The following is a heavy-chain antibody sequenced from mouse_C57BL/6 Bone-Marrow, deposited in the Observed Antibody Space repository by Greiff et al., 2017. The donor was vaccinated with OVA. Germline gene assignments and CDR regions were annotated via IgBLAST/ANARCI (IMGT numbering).Heavy chain of an antibody. CDR3: ARDEYDDLYAMDD. CDR2: IYPYNGVS. V-gene: IGHV1-31*01. D-gene: IGHD2-3*01. CDR1: GYSFTGYS. J-gene: IGHJ4*01. Sequence: VQLQQSGPELVKPGASVKISCKASGYSFTGYSMHWVKQSHGNILDWIGYIYPYNGVSSYNQKFKGKATLTVDKSSSTAYMELRSLTSDDAAVYYSARDEYDDLYAMDDWGQGTSVTVSS.